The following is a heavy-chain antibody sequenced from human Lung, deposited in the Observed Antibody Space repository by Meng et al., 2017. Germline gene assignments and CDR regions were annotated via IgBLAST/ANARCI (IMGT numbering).Heavy chain of an antibody. CDR2: INHSGST. CDR3: ARGPTTMAHDFDY. Sequence: QVQVQQWGAGRLKPSETLSLTCVVSGGSFSDYYWSWISQPPGKGLEWIGEINHSGSTKYNPSLESRATISVDTSQNNLSLKLSSVTAADSAVYYCARGPTTMAHDFDYWGQGTLVTVSS. D-gene: IGHD4-11*01. V-gene: IGHV4-34*01. J-gene: IGHJ4*02. CDR1: GGSFSDYY.